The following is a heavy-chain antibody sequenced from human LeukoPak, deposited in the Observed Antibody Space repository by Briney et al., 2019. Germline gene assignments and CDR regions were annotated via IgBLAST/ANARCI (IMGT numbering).Heavy chain of an antibody. CDR3: ARRTPLGYYYYMDV. D-gene: IGHD6-6*01. V-gene: IGHV4-4*07. CDR2: IYTSGST. J-gene: IGHJ6*03. Sequence: GSLRLSCAASGFTFSSYAMHWVRQAPGKGLEWIGRIYTSGSTNYNPSLKSRVTMSVDTSKNQSSLKLSSVTAADTAVYYCARRTPLGYYYYMDVWGKGTTVTISS. CDR1: GFTFSSYA.